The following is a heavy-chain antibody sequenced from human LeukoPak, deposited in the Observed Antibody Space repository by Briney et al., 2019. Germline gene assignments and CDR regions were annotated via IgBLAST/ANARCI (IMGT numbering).Heavy chain of an antibody. Sequence: GGSLRLSCAASGFIFSTNAMNWVRQAPGKGLEWVSGISGIGDTTFYSDPVKGRFTISRDNSENTLYLQMNSLRAEDTAVYYCAKDSLSWIQLWWGQGTLVTVSS. J-gene: IGHJ4*02. V-gene: IGHV3-23*01. CDR2: ISGIGDTT. CDR1: GFIFSTNA. CDR3: AKDSLSWIQLW. D-gene: IGHD5-18*01.